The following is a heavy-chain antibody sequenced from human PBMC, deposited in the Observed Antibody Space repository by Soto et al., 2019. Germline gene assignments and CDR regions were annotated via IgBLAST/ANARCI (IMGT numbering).Heavy chain of an antibody. Sequence: PGGSLRLSCAASGFTFSSYGMHWVRQAPGKGLEWVAFISYDGSNKYYADSVKGRFTISRDNSKNTLYLQMNSLRAEDTAVYYCAKDHELTSDYYYGMDVWGQGTTVTVSS. CDR3: AKDHELTSDYYYGMDV. D-gene: IGHD1-26*01. V-gene: IGHV3-30*18. CDR2: ISYDGSNK. CDR1: GFTFSSYG. J-gene: IGHJ6*02.